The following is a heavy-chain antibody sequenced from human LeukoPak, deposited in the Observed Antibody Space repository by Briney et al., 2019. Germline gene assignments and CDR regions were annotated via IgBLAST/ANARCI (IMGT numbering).Heavy chain of an antibody. CDR2: ISSSSIYI. CDR3: ARGLNCSSTSCYLDYFDY. D-gene: IGHD2-2*01. CDR1: ALTFTSST. Sequence: GGSLRLSCAASALTFTSSTLNCHRQAPGKALDWVSSISSSSIYIYYADSVKGRFTISRDNAKNSLYLQMNSLRAEDTAVYYGARGLNCSSTSCYLDYFDYWGQGTLVNVSS. J-gene: IGHJ4*02. V-gene: IGHV3-21*06.